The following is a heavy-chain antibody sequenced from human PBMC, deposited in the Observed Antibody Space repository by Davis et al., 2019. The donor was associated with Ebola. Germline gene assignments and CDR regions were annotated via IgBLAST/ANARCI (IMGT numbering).Heavy chain of an antibody. Sequence: ASVKVSCKASGYTFTGYYMHWVRQAPGQGLEWMGRINPNSGGTNYAQKFQGRVTMTRDTSTSTVYMELSSLRSEDTAVYYCAREIPGSSYYFDYWGQGTLVTVSS. J-gene: IGHJ4*02. CDR3: AREIPGSSYYFDY. CDR2: INPNSGGT. D-gene: IGHD6-13*01. CDR1: GYTFTGYY. V-gene: IGHV1-2*06.